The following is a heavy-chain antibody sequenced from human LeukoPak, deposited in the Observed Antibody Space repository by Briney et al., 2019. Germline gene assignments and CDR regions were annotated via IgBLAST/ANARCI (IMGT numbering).Heavy chain of an antibody. CDR1: GGSISSYY. CDR3: AGRVGATEPFDY. CDR2: INHSGST. Sequence: KPSETLSLTCTVSGGSISSYYWSWIRQPPGKGLEWIGEINHSGSTNYNPSLKSRVTISVDTSKNQFSLKLSSVTAADTAVYYCAGRVGATEPFDYWGQGTLVTVSS. J-gene: IGHJ4*02. V-gene: IGHV4-34*01. D-gene: IGHD1-26*01.